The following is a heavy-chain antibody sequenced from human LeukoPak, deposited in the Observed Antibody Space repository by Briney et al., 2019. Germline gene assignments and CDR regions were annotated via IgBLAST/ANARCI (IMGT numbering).Heavy chain of an antibody. CDR2: IRYDGSNK. J-gene: IGHJ4*02. D-gene: IGHD6-6*01. CDR3: AKPLWQLAHGWGFDY. V-gene: IGHV3-30*02. Sequence: GGSLRLSCAASGFTFSDYYVSWIRQAPGKGLEWVAFIRYDGSNKYYADSVKGRFTISRDNSKNTLYLQMNSLRAEDTAVYYCAKPLWQLAHGWGFDYWGQGTLVTVSS. CDR1: GFTFSDYY.